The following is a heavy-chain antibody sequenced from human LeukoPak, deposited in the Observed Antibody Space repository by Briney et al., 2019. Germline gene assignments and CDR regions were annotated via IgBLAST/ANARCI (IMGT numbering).Heavy chain of an antibody. CDR1: GFTFSSYS. CDR3: ARVAYYYGSGSRTHLDY. CDR2: ISSSSSYI. V-gene: IGHV3-21*01. J-gene: IGHJ4*02. D-gene: IGHD3-10*01. Sequence: PGGSLRLSCAASGFTFSSYSMNWVRQAPGKGLEWVSSISSSSSYIYYADSVKGRFTISRDNAKNSLYLQMNSLRAEDTAVYYCARVAYYYGSGSRTHLDYWGQGTLVTVSS.